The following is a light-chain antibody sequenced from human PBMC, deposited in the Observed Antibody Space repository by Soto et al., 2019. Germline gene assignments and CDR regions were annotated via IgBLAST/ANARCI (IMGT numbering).Light chain of an antibody. CDR2: DVT. CDR1: SSDVGGYKS. J-gene: IGLJ1*01. Sequence: QSALTQPASVSGSPGQSITISCTGTSSDVGGYKSVSWFQQHPGRVPKLIIYDVTSRPSGVSNRFSGSKSGNTASLTISGLQAEDEADYYCCSYSSISTYVFGTGTKVTVL. V-gene: IGLV2-14*03. CDR3: CSYSSISTYV.